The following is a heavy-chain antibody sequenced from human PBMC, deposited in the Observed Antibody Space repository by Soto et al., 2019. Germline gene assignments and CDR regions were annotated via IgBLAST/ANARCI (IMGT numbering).Heavy chain of an antibody. V-gene: IGHV5-51*01. D-gene: IGHD3-10*01. CDR1: GYSFTTYW. CDR3: ARVEWFGISTNAFDI. Sequence: GESLKISCNGSGYSFTTYWIGWVRQMPGRGLEWMGIIYPGDSDTRYSPSFQGQVTMSADRSIRSAFLQWRSLKASDTAMYYCARVEWFGISTNAFDIWGQGTMVTVSS. J-gene: IGHJ3*02. CDR2: IYPGDSDT.